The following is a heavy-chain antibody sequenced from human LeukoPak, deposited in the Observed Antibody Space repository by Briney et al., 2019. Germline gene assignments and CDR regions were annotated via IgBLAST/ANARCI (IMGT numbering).Heavy chain of an antibody. J-gene: IGHJ4*02. CDR3: AIETSFDY. CDR1: GFTFSTYA. CDR2: ISAGGGNT. Sequence: GGSLRLSCAASGFTFSTYAMSWVRQAPGKGLEWVSAISAGGGNTYYADSVKGRFTISRDNSKNTLYLQMNSLRAEDTAVYYCAIETSFDYWGRGTLVTVSS. V-gene: IGHV3-23*01.